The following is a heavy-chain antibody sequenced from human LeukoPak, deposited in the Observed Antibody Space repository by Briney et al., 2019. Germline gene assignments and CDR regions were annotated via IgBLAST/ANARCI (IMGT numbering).Heavy chain of an antibody. Sequence: ASLKVSCKASGYTFTGYYMHWVRQAPGQGLEWMGWINPNSGGTNYAQKFQDRVTMTRDTSISTAYMELSSLKSDDTAVYYCARGHRSGWYNYFDYWGQGTLVTVSS. J-gene: IGHJ4*02. CDR3: ARGHRSGWYNYFDY. V-gene: IGHV1-2*02. CDR1: GYTFTGYY. D-gene: IGHD6-19*01. CDR2: INPNSGGT.